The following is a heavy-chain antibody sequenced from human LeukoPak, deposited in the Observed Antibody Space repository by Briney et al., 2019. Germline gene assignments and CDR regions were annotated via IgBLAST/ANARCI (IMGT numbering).Heavy chain of an antibody. CDR3: ARFPITIFGVGTYYFDY. J-gene: IGHJ4*02. D-gene: IGHD3-3*01. Sequence: ASVKVSCKASGYTFTGYYMHWVRQAPGQGLERMGRINPNSGGTNYAQKFQGRVTMTRDTSISTAYMELSRLRSGDTAVYYCARFPITIFGVGTYYFDYWGQGTLVTVSS. V-gene: IGHV1-2*06. CDR2: INPNSGGT. CDR1: GYTFTGYY.